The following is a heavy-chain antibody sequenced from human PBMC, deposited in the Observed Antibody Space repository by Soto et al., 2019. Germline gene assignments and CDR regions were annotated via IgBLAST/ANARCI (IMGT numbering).Heavy chain of an antibody. Sequence: GASVKVSCKASGGTFSSYTISWVRQAPGQGLEWMGRIIPILGIANYAQKFQGRVTITADKSTSTAYMELSSLRSEDTAVYYCARDLVDTARFSGMGYYYYYMDVWGKGTTVTVSS. CDR1: GGTFSSYT. CDR2: IIPILGIA. J-gene: IGHJ6*03. CDR3: ARDLVDTARFSGMGYYYYYMDV. D-gene: IGHD5-18*01. V-gene: IGHV1-69*04.